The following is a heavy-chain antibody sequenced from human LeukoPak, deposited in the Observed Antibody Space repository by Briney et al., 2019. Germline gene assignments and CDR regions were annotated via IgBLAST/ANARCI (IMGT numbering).Heavy chain of an antibody. V-gene: IGHV3-48*03. CDR2: ISSSGSTI. Sequence: PGGSLRLSCAASGFTFSSYEMNWVRQAPGKGLEWVSYISSSGSTIYYADSVKGRFTISRDNAKNSLYLQMNSLRAEDTAVYYCARDGKGYSYGVWGYYFDYWGQGTLVTVSS. CDR3: ARDGKGYSYGVWGYYFDY. J-gene: IGHJ4*02. D-gene: IGHD5-18*01. CDR1: GFTFSSYE.